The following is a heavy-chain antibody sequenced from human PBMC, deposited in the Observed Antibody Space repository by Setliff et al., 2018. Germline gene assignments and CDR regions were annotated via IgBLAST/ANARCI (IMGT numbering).Heavy chain of an antibody. J-gene: IGHJ4*02. CDR2: INPNSGGT. CDR1: GYIFTGYY. CDR3: ARSRILHMVRGVMVLGY. V-gene: IGHV1-2*06. D-gene: IGHD3-10*01. Sequence: ASVKVSCKASGYIFTGYYMHWVRQAPGQGLEWMGRINPNSGGTNYSQKFQGRVTITRDTSASTAYMELSSLRSEDTAVYYCARSRILHMVRGVMVLGYWGQGTLVTVSS.